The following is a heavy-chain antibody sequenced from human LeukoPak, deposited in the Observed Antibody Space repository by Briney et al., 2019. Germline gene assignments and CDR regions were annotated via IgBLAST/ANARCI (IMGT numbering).Heavy chain of an antibody. V-gene: IGHV3-74*01. CDR1: GFTFSSYW. D-gene: IGHD4-23*01. CDR2: INTDGSST. J-gene: IGHJ4*02. Sequence: GGSLRLSCAASGFTFSSYWMHWVRQAPGKGLVWVSRINTDGSSTSYADSVKGRFTISRDNAKNTLYLQMNSLRAEDTAVYYCARDPLVRAFDYWGQGTLVTVSS. CDR3: ARDPLVRAFDY.